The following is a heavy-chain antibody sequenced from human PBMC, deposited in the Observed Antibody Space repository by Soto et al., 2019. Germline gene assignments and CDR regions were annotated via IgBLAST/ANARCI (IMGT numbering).Heavy chain of an antibody. J-gene: IGHJ6*02. CDR1: GFTFSSYA. CDR2: ISYDGSNK. D-gene: IGHD3-22*01. Sequence: PGGSLRLSCAASGFTFSSYAMHWVRQAPGKGLEWVAVISYDGSNKYYADSEKGRFTISRDNSKNTLYLQMNSLRAEDTAVYYCARDRFEHYYDSSGYYSYYYYGMDVWGQGTTVTVSS. V-gene: IGHV3-30-3*01. CDR3: ARDRFEHYYDSSGYYSYYYYGMDV.